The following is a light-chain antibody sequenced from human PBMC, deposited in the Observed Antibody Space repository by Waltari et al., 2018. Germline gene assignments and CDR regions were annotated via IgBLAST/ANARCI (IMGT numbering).Light chain of an antibody. V-gene: IGKV2-28*01. CDR3: MQALQTPT. CDR2: LGS. CDR1: QSLLHSIGDHY. J-gene: IGKJ2*01. Sequence: DIVMTQSPLSPPVTPGETASISCRSSQSLLHSIGDHYLDWYLQKPGQSPQLLIYLGSNRASGVPDRFSGSGSGTNFTLKISRVEAEDVGVYYCMQALQTPTFGQGTKLEIK.